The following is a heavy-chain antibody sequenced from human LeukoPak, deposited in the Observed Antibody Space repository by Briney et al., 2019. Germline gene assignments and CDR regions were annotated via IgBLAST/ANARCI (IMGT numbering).Heavy chain of an antibody. CDR3: ARGGSVVTAATNY. D-gene: IGHD2-21*02. Sequence: ASVKVSCKAFGYTFTSNYMHWVRQAPGQGPEWMGVISPSGGSTTYAQKFQGSVTLTRDMSTSTDYLELSSLRSEDTAVYYCARGGSVVTAATNYWGQGTLVTVSS. CDR2: ISPSGGST. V-gene: IGHV1-46*01. CDR1: GYTFTSNY. J-gene: IGHJ4*02.